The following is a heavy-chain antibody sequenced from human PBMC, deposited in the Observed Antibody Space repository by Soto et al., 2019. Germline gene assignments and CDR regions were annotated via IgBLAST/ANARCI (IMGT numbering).Heavy chain of an antibody. CDR1: GDSFSLNIAG. Sequence: PSQTVSLTCDISGDSFSLNIAGWNWIRQTPSRGLEWLGRTYYKSKWYYTYAASVKSRITVSPDTSKNQFSLQLTSVTPEDTAVYYCARGSWDDVSGHYYMDVWDKGTTVTVSS. CDR2: TYYKSKWYY. D-gene: IGHD1-1*01. CDR3: ARGSWDDVSGHYYMDV. J-gene: IGHJ6*03. V-gene: IGHV6-1*01.